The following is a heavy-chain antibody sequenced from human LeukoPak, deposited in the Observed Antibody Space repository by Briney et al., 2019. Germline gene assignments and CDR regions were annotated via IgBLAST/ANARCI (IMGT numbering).Heavy chain of an antibody. Sequence: SETLSLTCAVYGGSFSGYYWSWIRQPPGKGLEWIGEINHSGSTNYDPSLKSRVTISVDTSKNQFSLKLSSVTAADTAMYYCARESTTVAGTFDYWGQGTLVTVSS. D-gene: IGHD6-19*01. CDR3: ARESTTVAGTFDY. V-gene: IGHV4-34*01. CDR1: GGSFSGYY. CDR2: INHSGST. J-gene: IGHJ4*02.